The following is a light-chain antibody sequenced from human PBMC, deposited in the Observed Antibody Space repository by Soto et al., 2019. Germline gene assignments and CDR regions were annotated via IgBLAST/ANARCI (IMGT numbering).Light chain of an antibody. CDR1: QGISGY. V-gene: IGKV1-9*01. CDR3: QQSYSTPRT. CDR2: AAS. Sequence: IQLTQSPSSLSASVGDRVTITCRASQGISGYLAWYQQKPGKAPKLLIYAASTLQTGVPSRFSGSGSGTGFTLTISSLQPEDFATYYCQQSYSTPRTFGQGTKVDNK. J-gene: IGKJ1*01.